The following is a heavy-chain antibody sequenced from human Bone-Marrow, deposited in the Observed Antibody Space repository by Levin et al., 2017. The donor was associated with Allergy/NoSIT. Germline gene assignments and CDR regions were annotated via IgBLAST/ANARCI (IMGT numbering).Heavy chain of an antibody. V-gene: IGHV3-23*01. CDR1: GFTFSDYA. CDR2: ISASGITT. Sequence: GASVKVSCVTSGFTFSDYAMSWVRQAPGKGLEWVSSISASGITTYYADSVKGRLNISRDNSKNTLYLQMNSLGAEDTAVYYCAKDMQTSGWRSTFDYWGQGTLVTVSS. J-gene: IGHJ4*02. CDR3: AKDMQTSGWRSTFDY. D-gene: IGHD6-19*01.